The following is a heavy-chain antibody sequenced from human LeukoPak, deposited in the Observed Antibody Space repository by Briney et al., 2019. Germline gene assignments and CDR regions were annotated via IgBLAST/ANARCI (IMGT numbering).Heavy chain of an antibody. CDR1: GITFSSYS. D-gene: IGHD6-19*01. CDR3: ARGWLDYFDY. J-gene: IGHJ4*02. CDR2: ISSSSSYI. V-gene: IGHV3-21*01. Sequence: GGSLRLSCAASGITFSSYSMNWVRQAPGKGLEWVSSISSSSSYIYYADSVKGRFTISRDNAKNSLYLQMNSLRAEDTAVYYCARGWLDYFDYWGQGTLVTVSS.